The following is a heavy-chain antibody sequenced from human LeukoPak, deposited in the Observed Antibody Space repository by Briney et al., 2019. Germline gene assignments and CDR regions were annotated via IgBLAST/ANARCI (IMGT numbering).Heavy chain of an antibody. D-gene: IGHD6-19*01. V-gene: IGHV3-23*01. Sequence: PGGSLRLSCAASGFTFSSYAMSWVRQAPGKGLEWVSAISGSGGSTYYADSVKGRFTISRDNSKNTLYLQMNSLRAEDTAIYYCAKDSRRESSGWYGSGNFQHWGQGTLVTVSS. J-gene: IGHJ1*01. CDR2: ISGSGGST. CDR1: GFTFSSYA. CDR3: AKDSRRESSGWYGSGNFQH.